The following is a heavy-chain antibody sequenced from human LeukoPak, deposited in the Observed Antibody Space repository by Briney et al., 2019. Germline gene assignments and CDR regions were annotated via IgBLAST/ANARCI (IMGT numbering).Heavy chain of an antibody. CDR1: GYTFTSYG. CDR3: VRDSITYGDYFDY. D-gene: IGHD4-17*01. V-gene: IGHV1-18*01. CDR2: ISAYSGDT. J-gene: IGHJ4*02. Sequence: GASVKVSCKSSGYTFTSYGIIWVRQAPGQGLEWMGWISAYSGDTNYAHKFQGRVTMTTDTSTSTAHMELRSLRSDDTAVYYCVRDSITYGDYFDYWGQGTLVTVSS.